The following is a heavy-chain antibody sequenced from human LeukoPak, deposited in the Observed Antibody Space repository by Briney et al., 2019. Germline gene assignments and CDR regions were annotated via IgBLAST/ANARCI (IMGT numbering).Heavy chain of an antibody. CDR2: ICDSGTST. V-gene: IGHV3-23*01. Sequence: GGSLSLSCAASGFTFSNYAMSWVRQAPGNGREWFLSICDSGTSTYYTDSVKGGFTISRDNSKNKLYLQRDRLVVQDTAIYYCAKVPYSDYGSGRPPFMDIWGQGTTVAVSS. CDR3: AKVPYSDYGSGRPPFMDI. D-gene: IGHD3-10*01. J-gene: IGHJ6*02. CDR1: GFTFSNYA.